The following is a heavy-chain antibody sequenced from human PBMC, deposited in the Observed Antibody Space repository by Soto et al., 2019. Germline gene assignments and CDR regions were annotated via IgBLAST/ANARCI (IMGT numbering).Heavy chain of an antibody. Sequence: PGVSLRLSWEASGFIFSSYAMNWVRQAPGQGLQWVSSITGSSDYTSYIASVKGRFTISRANSKNTLYLQMHSLIAEDTAVYFCSKAQPTGAHYALDYWSQGTLVTVSP. CDR3: SKAQPTGAHYALDY. CDR1: GFIFSSYA. CDR2: ITGSSDYT. V-gene: IGHV3-23*01. D-gene: IGHD2-8*02. J-gene: IGHJ4*02.